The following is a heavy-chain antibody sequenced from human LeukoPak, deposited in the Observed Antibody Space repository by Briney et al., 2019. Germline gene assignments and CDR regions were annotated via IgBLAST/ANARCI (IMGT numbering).Heavy chain of an antibody. Sequence: SETLSLTCTVSGGSISSSSYYWGWLRQPPGKGLEWIGSIYYSGSTYYNPSLKSRVTISVDTSKNQFSLRLSSVTAADTAVYYCARLYYYDSSGYSIGSDAFDIWGQGTMVTVSS. CDR1: GGSISSSSYY. V-gene: IGHV4-39*01. CDR2: IYYSGST. D-gene: IGHD3-22*01. CDR3: ARLYYYDSSGYSIGSDAFDI. J-gene: IGHJ3*02.